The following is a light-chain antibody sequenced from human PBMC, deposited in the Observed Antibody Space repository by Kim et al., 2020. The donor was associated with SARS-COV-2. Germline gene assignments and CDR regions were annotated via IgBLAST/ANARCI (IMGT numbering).Light chain of an antibody. CDR1: QGISSY. V-gene: IGKV1-8*01. Sequence: AIRMTQSPSSFSASTGDRVTITCRASQGISSYLAWYQQKPGKAPKLLIYAASTLQSGVPLRFSGSGSGTDFTLTISCLQSEDFATYYCQQYYSYPITFGQGTRLEIK. J-gene: IGKJ5*01. CDR3: QQYYSYPIT. CDR2: AAS.